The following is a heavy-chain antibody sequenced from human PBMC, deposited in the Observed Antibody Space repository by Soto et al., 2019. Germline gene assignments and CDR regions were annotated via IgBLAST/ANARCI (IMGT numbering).Heavy chain of an antibody. D-gene: IGHD1-26*01. CDR3: ARQWEPGGYYYYGMDV. Sequence: GESLKISCKASGYSFTSNWIGWVRQTPGKGLEWMGFIYPGDSDTTYSPSFQGQVTISADKSISTAYLKWSNLKASDTAMYYCARQWEPGGYYYYGMDVWGQGTTVTVSS. CDR2: IYPGDSDT. V-gene: IGHV5-51*01. CDR1: GYSFTSNW. J-gene: IGHJ6*02.